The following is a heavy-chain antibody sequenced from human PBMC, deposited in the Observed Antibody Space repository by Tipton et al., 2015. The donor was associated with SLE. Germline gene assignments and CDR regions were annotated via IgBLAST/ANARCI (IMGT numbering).Heavy chain of an antibody. CDR1: GVSISTSSYY. J-gene: IGHJ3*02. Sequence: LRLSCTVSGVSISTSSYYWAWIRQPPGKGLECIGNINYSGTTSYNPSLRSRVTMSVDTSQNQFSLTLSSVTAADTAIYYCARWNFVTMTGGFDIWGQGTMFTVSS. D-gene: IGHD1-7*01. CDR3: ARWNFVTMTGGFDI. V-gene: IGHV4-39*07. CDR2: INYSGTT.